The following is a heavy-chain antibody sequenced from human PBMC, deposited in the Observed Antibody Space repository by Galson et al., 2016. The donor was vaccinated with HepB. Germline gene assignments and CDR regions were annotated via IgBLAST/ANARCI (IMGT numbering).Heavy chain of an antibody. CDR1: GGSISSSSYY. D-gene: IGHD6-6*01. Sequence: SETLSLTCTVSGGSISSSSYYWGWIRQPPGKGLEWIGSIRYSGTTYYNPSLKSRVTISVDTSKNQFSLKLTSVTAADTAVYYCTSSYRSSSIVQGFYWGQGTLFTVSS. V-gene: IGHV4-39*01. CDR2: IRYSGTT. J-gene: IGHJ4*02. CDR3: TSSYRSSSIVQGFY.